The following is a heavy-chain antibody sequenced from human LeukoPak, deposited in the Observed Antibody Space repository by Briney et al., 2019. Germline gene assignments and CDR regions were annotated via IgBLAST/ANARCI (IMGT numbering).Heavy chain of an antibody. CDR1: GFTFSSYA. J-gene: IGHJ3*02. CDR3: ARAPPPIVVVPAATDAFDI. CDR2: IYSGGST. V-gene: IGHV3-53*01. Sequence: GGSLRLSCAASGFTFSSYAMSWVRQAPGKGLEWVSVIYSGGSTYYADSVKGRFTISRDNSKNTLYLQMNSLRAEDTAVYYCARAPPPIVVVPAATDAFDIWGQGTMVTVSS. D-gene: IGHD2-2*01.